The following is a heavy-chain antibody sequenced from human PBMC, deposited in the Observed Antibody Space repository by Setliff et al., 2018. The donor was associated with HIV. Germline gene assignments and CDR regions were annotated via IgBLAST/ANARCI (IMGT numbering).Heavy chain of an antibody. Sequence: SVKVSCKASGDTYRNYAVNWVRQAPGQGLEWMGAISRFFNTTTYAHNFQGRVTITADESTSTGYMKLRSLRSDDTAVYFCARGWGSPRDSQVRYISLDHWGQGSLVTVSS. CDR1: GDTYRNYA. CDR2: ISRFFNTT. D-gene: IGHD3-16*01. V-gene: IGHV1-69*13. CDR3: ARGWGSPRDSQVRYISLDH. J-gene: IGHJ4*02.